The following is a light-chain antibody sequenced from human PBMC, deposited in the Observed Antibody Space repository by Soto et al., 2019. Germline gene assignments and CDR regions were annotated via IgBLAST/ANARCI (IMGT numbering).Light chain of an antibody. Sequence: DIVMTQSPDSLAVSLGERATINCKSSQSVLYSSDNKNYLAWYQQKPGQPPKQLIYWASTRESGVPDRFSGSGSGTEFTLTISSLQAEDVAVYYCQQYYSTPHTFGQGTKLEIK. CDR2: WAS. CDR3: QQYYSTPHT. CDR1: QSVLYSSDNKNY. V-gene: IGKV4-1*01. J-gene: IGKJ2*01.